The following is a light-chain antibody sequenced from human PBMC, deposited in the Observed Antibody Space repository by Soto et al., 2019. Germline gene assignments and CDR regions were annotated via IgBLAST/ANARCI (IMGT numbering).Light chain of an antibody. CDR1: QSISSX. J-gene: IGKJ2*01. V-gene: IGKV1-39*01. CDR3: QQSYSTPVT. CDR2: AAS. Sequence: DIQMTQSPSSLSASVGDRVTITCRASQSISSXXNWYQQKPGKAPKLLIYAASSLQSGVPSRFSGSGSGTDFTLIISSLQPEDFATYYCQQSYSTPVTFGQGTKLEIK.